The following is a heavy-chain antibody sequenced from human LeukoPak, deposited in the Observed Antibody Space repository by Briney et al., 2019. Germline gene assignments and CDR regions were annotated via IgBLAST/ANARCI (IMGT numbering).Heavy chain of an antibody. CDR3: AVSSSSWRGGYFDY. D-gene: IGHD6-13*01. V-gene: IGHV3-15*01. CDR2: IKTKTDGGTT. CDR1: GFTFSNAW. Sequence: PGGSLRLSCAASGFTFSNAWMSWVRQAPGKGLEWVGRIKTKTDGGTTDYAAPVKGRFTISRDDSKNMPYLQMNSLKTEDTAVYYCAVSSSSWRGGYFDYWGQGTLVTVSS. J-gene: IGHJ4*02.